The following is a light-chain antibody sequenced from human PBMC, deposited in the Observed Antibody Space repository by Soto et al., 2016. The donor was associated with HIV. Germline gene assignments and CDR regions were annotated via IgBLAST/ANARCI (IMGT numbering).Light chain of an antibody. CDR3: QQSYSTWT. V-gene: IGKV1-39*01. J-gene: IGKJ1*01. CDR2: AAS. Sequence: DIQMTQSPSSLSASVGDRVTITCRASQSITSYLNWYQQKPGKAPKLLIYAASSLHSGVPSRFSGSGSGTDFTLTISSLQPEDFATYYCQQSYSTWTLGHGTKVEIK. CDR1: QSITSY.